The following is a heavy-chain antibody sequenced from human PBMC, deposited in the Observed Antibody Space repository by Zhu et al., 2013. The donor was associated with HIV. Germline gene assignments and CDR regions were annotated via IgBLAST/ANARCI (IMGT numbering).Heavy chain of an antibody. D-gene: IGHD5-12*01. CDR3: ARGPYSGYDFWHHGDY. Sequence: QVQLVQSGAEVKKPGASVKVSCKASGYTFTSYDINWVRQATGQGLEWMGWMNPNSGNTGYAQKFQGRVTMTRNTSISTAYMELSSLRSEDTAVYYCARGPYSGYDFWHHGDYWGQGTLVTVSS. J-gene: IGHJ4*02. CDR2: MNPNSGNT. CDR1: GYTFTSYD. V-gene: IGHV1-8*01.